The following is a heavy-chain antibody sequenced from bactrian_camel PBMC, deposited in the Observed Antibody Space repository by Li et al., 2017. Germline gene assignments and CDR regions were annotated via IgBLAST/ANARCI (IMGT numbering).Heavy chain of an antibody. CDR3: AGDLFLDSA. CDR1: GFTFSSYT. CDR2: ISPNGDSR. J-gene: IGHJ6*01. Sequence: LQLLYSGGFLAQPGGSLRLSCAASGFTFSSYTMEWVRQAPGSGLEWVSRISPNGDSRRNAASVQGRFTVSRDNVKNMVYLQMNSLKPEDTARYYCAGDLFLDSAWGQGTQVTVS. D-gene: IGHD1*01. V-gene: IGHV3S25*01.